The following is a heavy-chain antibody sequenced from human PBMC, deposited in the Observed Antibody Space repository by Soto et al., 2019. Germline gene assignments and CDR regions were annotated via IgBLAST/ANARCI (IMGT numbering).Heavy chain of an antibody. CDR2: MNPKSGDT. Sequence: QVQLVQSGAEVKMPGASVKVSCKASGYTFTDYGINWVRQATGQGLEWMGWMNPKSGDTVYAQKFQGRVSMTRATSISTAYMELNSLKSEVTAVYYCARGGYSVVGATGYWGQGTLVTVSS. CDR3: ARGGYSVVGATGY. CDR1: GYTFTDYG. D-gene: IGHD1-26*01. V-gene: IGHV1-8*01. J-gene: IGHJ4*02.